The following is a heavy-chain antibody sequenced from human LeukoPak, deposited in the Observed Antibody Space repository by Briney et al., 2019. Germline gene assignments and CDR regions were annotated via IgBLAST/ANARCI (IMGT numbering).Heavy chain of an antibody. CDR3: ARRRLITMVRGVKGPFDY. V-gene: IGHV4-39*07. D-gene: IGHD3-10*01. Sequence: PSETLSLTCTVSGGSISSSSYYWGWIRQPPGKGLEWIGSIYYSGSTYYNPSLKSRVTISVDTSKNQFSLKLSSVTAADTAVYYCARRRLITMVRGVKGPFDYWGQGTLVTVSS. CDR2: IYYSGST. CDR1: GGSISSSSYY. J-gene: IGHJ4*02.